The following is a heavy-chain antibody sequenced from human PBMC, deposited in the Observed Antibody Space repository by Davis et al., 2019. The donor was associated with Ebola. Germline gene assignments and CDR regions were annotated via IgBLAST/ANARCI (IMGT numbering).Heavy chain of an antibody. CDR3: ARRIPVPAATRHYYYGMDV. J-gene: IGHJ6*02. CDR1: GFTFSDYY. D-gene: IGHD2-2*01. Sequence: GGSLRLSCAASGFTFSDYYMSWIRQAPGKGLEWVSYISSSGSTIYYADSVKGQFTISRDNAKNSLYLQMNSLRAEDTAVYYCARRIPVPAATRHYYYGMDVWGQGTTVTVSS. V-gene: IGHV3-11*04. CDR2: ISSSGSTI.